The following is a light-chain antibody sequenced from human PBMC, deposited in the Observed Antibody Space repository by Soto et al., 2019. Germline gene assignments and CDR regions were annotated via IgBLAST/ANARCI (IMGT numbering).Light chain of an antibody. Sequence: EIVLTQSPATLSLSPGERATLSCRASQSVSRYLAWYQQNPGQDPRLLIYDASNRATGFPARFSGSGSGTDFTLTIRSLEPEDFAVYCCQQSSNWPLTFGGGTKVELK. J-gene: IGKJ4*01. V-gene: IGKV3-11*01. CDR2: DAS. CDR3: QQSSNWPLT. CDR1: QSVSRY.